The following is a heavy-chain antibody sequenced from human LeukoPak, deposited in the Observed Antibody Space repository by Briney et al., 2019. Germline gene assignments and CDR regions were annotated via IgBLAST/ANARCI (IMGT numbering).Heavy chain of an antibody. CDR1: GYSISSGYF. D-gene: IGHD5-12*01. CDR3: SRRGTSGYDYHY. Sequence: PSETLSLTCAVSGYSISSGYFWGWIRQPPGKGLEWIGNIFHSGSTYYNPSLKSRVTISAHTSKNQFSLNLNSETAADTAVYYCSRRGTSGYDYHYWGQGTLVTVSS. V-gene: IGHV4-38-2*01. CDR2: IFHSGST. J-gene: IGHJ4*02.